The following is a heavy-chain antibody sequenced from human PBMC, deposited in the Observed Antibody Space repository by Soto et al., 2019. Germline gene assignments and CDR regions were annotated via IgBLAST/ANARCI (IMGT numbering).Heavy chain of an antibody. CDR1: GFTFSSYA. V-gene: IGHV3-23*01. D-gene: IGHD3-10*01. Sequence: EVQLLESGGGLVQPGGSLRLSCAASGFTFSSYAMSWVRQAPGKGLEWVSTISGSGGSTYYADSVKGRFTISRDNSKNTLYLQMNSLRVEDTDVYYCAKERFGGYYYGMDVWGQGTTVTVSS. CDR3: AKERFGGYYYGMDV. J-gene: IGHJ6*02. CDR2: ISGSGGST.